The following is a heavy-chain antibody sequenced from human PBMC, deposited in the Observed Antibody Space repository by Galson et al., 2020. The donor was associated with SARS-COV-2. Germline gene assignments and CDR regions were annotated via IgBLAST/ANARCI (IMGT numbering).Heavy chain of an antibody. D-gene: IGHD1-7*01. CDR2: ISYDGSNK. CDR1: GFTFSSYA. CDR3: ARGHWNYGYYYGMDV. J-gene: IGHJ6*02. Sequence: GGSLRLSCAASGFTFSSYAMHWVRQAPGKGLEWVAVISYDGSNKYYADSVKGRFTISRDNSKNTLYLQMNSLRAEDTAVYYCARGHWNYGYYYGMDVWGQGTTVTVSS. V-gene: IGHV3-30-3*01.